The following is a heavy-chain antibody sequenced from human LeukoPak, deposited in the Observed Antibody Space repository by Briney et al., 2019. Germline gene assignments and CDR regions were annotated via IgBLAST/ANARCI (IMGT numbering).Heavy chain of an antibody. Sequence: GGSLRLSCAASGFTFSNYWMHWVRQGPGKGLVWVSLINTDGSSTTYADSVKGRFTISRDNAKNTLYPQMNSLRVEDTAVYYCARVVYSSGWYYYYGMDVWGQGTTVTASS. CDR2: INTDGSST. D-gene: IGHD6-19*01. J-gene: IGHJ6*02. V-gene: IGHV3-74*01. CDR3: ARVVYSSGWYYYYGMDV. CDR1: GFTFSNYW.